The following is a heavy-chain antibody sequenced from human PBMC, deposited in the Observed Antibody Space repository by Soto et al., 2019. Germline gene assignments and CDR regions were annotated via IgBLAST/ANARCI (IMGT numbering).Heavy chain of an antibody. J-gene: IGHJ4*02. CDR3: ARDYYGSGSYYLFDY. CDR2: IYYSGST. V-gene: IGHV4-61*01. Sequence: PSETLSLTCTVSGGSVSSGSYYWSWIRQPPGKGLEWIGYIYYSGSTNYNPSLRSRVTISVDTSKNQFSLKLSSVTAADTAVYYCARDYYGSGSYYLFDYWGQGTRVTVS. D-gene: IGHD3-10*01. CDR1: GGSVSSGSYY.